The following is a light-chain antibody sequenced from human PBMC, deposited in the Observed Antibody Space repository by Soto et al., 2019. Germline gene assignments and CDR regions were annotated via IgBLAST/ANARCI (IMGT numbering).Light chain of an antibody. CDR3: QQYFTSPWT. CDR1: QSILDRSKNKYY. V-gene: IGKV4-1*01. Sequence: DIVMTQSPDSLAVSLGERATFNCKSSQSILDRSKNKYYLAWYQQKSGQPPKLLIYWASLRESGVPDRFTGRGFGKDLTLTIGSLKVKDVAVYYCQQYFTSPWTFGQGTKVEI. CDR2: WAS. J-gene: IGKJ1*01.